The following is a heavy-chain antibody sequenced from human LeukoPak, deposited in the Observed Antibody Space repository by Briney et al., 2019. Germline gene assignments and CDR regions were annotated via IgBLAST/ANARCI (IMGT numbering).Heavy chain of an antibody. CDR3: ARGMAVAGTGNNYFDY. CDR2: ISSSSRNI. V-gene: IGHV3-48*02. D-gene: IGHD6-19*01. Sequence: GGSLRLSCVASGFSFSPHSMKWVGQAAGKGLEWVSYISSSSRNIYYADSAKGRINMSRDSAKKSLYLQMNSLRDEDTAVYYCARGMAVAGTGNNYFDYWGQGTLVTVSS. CDR1: GFSFSPHS. J-gene: IGHJ4*02.